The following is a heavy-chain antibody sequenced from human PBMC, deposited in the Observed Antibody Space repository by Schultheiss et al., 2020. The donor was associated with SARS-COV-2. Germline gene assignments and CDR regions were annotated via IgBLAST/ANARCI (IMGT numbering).Heavy chain of an antibody. J-gene: IGHJ4*02. V-gene: IGHV3-48*04. CDR3: ARGYYDSSGYSFDY. D-gene: IGHD3-22*01. CDR1: GFTFSSYA. Sequence: GGSLRLSCAASGFTFSSYAMHWVRQAPGKGLEWVSYISSSGSTIYYADSVKGRFTISRDNAKNSLYLQMNSLRAEDTAVYYCARGYYDSSGYSFDYWGQGTLVTVSS. CDR2: ISSSGSTI.